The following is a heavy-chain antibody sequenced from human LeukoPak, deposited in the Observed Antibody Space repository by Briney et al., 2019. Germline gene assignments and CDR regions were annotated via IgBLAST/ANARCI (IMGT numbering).Heavy chain of an antibody. J-gene: IGHJ5*02. D-gene: IGHD3-10*01. V-gene: IGHV3-23*01. CDR3: ASPYGSGSSNWLDP. CDR1: GFTFSNYG. Sequence: PGGSLRLSCAASGFTFSNYGMSWVRQAPGGGWEWGSAISGIGDSTYYAASVKGRFTISRENSKNTLYLQMNSLRAEDTAVYYCASPYGSGSSNWLDPWGQGTLVTVSS. CDR2: ISGIGDST.